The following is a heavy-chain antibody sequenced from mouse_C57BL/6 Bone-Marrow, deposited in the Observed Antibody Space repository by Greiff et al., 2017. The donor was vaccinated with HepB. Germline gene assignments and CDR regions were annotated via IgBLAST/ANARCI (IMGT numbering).Heavy chain of an antibody. D-gene: IGHD2-4*01. CDR1: GYSITSGYY. CDR2: ISYDGSN. Sequence: EVKLVESGPGLVKPSQSLSLTCYVTGYSITSGYYWNWIRQFPGNKLEWKGYISYDGSNNYNQTLKNRISITRDTSKNQFFLKLTSVSTEDTAAYCCATYDYEYFDYWGQGTTLTVSS. J-gene: IGHJ2*01. V-gene: IGHV3-6*01. CDR3: ATYDYEYFDY.